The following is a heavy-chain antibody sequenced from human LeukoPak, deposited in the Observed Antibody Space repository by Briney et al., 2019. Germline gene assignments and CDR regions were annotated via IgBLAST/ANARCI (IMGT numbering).Heavy chain of an antibody. CDR2: INPNSGGT. CDR3: ARDSWYYGSGRSSYYYGMDV. Sequence: GASVKVSCKASGYTFTGYYMHWVRQAPGQGLEWMGWINPNSGGTNYAQKFQGWVTMTRNTSISTAYMELSRLRSDDTAVYYCARDSWYYGSGRSSYYYGMDVWGQGTTVTVSS. J-gene: IGHJ6*02. D-gene: IGHD3-10*01. V-gene: IGHV1-2*04. CDR1: GYTFTGYY.